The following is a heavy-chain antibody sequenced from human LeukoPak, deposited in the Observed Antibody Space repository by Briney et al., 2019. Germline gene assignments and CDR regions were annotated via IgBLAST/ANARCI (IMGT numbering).Heavy chain of an antibody. CDR1: AFSLNAYN. CDR2: VYSGGTT. D-gene: IGHD3-10*01. V-gene: IGHV3-66*01. J-gene: IGHJ4*02. CDR3: VKSPWYHGSGSYSGTIH. Sequence: GGSLRLSCAASAFSLNAYNMNWVRQAPGKGLEWVSLVYSGGTTYHADSVKGRFTISRDDSKNTVYLQMNSLRAEDTAVYYCVKSPWYHGSGSYSGTIHWGQGTLVTVSS.